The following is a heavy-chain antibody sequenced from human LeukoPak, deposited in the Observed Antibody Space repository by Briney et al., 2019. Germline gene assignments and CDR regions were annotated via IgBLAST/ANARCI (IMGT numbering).Heavy chain of an antibody. CDR1: GGSFSGYY. J-gene: IGHJ4*02. V-gene: IGHV4-34*01. Sequence: SETLSLTCAVYGGSFSGYYWSWLRQPPGKGLEWIGEINHSGSTNYNPSLKSRVTISVDTSKNQFSLKLSSVTAADTAVYYCARGKTYYDYVWGSYRRRYYYDYWGQGTLVTVSS. CDR3: ARGKTYYDYVWGSYRRRYYYDY. D-gene: IGHD3-16*02. CDR2: INHSGST.